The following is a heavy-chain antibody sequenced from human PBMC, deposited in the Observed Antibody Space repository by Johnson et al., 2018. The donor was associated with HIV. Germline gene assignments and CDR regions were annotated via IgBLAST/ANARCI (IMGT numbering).Heavy chain of an antibody. Sequence: VQLVESGGGLVQPGGSLRLSGAASRFTLDDYGTTWVRQAPGKGLEWVSGIDWNGGSSGYADSVKGRFSISRDNGKNSLYLQMNSLRAEDTALYYCARGAYSSSWHASDASDIWGQGTMVTVSS. CDR2: IDWNGGSS. CDR3: ARGAYSSSWHASDASDI. J-gene: IGHJ3*02. CDR1: RFTLDDYG. V-gene: IGHV3-20*04. D-gene: IGHD6-13*01.